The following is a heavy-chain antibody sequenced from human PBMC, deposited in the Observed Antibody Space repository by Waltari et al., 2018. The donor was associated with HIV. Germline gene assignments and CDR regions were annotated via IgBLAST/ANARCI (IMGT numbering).Heavy chain of an antibody. Sequence: EVHLVESGGGLVKRGGSLRLSCAASGFSFSSYSMNWVRQAPGKGLECVSSISSSSNFIYDADSVKGRFTISRDNAKNSLYLQMNSLRAEDTAVYYCARDGGSPPNRWFDPWGQGTLVTVSS. J-gene: IGHJ5*02. D-gene: IGHD1-26*01. V-gene: IGHV3-21*01. CDR1: GFSFSSYS. CDR3: ARDGGSPPNRWFDP. CDR2: ISSSSNFI.